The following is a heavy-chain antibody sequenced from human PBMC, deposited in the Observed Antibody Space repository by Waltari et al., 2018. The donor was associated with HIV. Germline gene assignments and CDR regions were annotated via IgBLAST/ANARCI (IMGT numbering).Heavy chain of an antibody. D-gene: IGHD3-10*01. CDR3: ASWSYGSGDRDFDY. CDR1: GFTFNRYW. V-gene: IGHV3-74*01. J-gene: IGHJ4*02. Sequence: EVQLVESGGDLVQPGGSLRLTCAASGFTFNRYWMHWVRQSPGKVLVWVARINNDGVSTSYADSVKGRFTICRDNAKNTVYLQMNSLRAEDTAVYDCASWSYGSGDRDFDYWGQGTLVTVSS. CDR2: INNDGVST.